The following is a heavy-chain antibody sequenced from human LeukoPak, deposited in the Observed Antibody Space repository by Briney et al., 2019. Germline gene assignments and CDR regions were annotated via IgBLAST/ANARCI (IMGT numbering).Heavy chain of an antibody. V-gene: IGHV4-59*08. CDR3: ARPSSTAATGGLDAFDI. J-gene: IGHJ3*02. Sequence: SETLSLTCSVSGDSITSNYWTWIRQPPGKRLEWIGHISYSGSTKYNPSLKGRLTISADTSKNHFSLKLTSVTAADTAMYYCARPSSTAATGGLDAFDIWGQGTLVTVSS. D-gene: IGHD6-13*01. CDR2: ISYSGST. CDR1: GDSITSNY.